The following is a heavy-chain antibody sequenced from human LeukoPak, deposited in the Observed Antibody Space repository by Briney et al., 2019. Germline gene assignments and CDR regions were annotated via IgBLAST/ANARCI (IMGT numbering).Heavy chain of an antibody. Sequence: GGSLRLSCAASGFTFSSSAMSWVRQAPGKGLEWVSAISGSGGSTYYADSVKGRFTISRDNSKNTLYLQMNSLRAEDTAVYYCAKGGNALYYFDYWGQGTLVTVSS. CDR1: GFTFSSSA. J-gene: IGHJ4*02. CDR2: ISGSGGST. CDR3: AKGGNALYYFDY. V-gene: IGHV3-23*01.